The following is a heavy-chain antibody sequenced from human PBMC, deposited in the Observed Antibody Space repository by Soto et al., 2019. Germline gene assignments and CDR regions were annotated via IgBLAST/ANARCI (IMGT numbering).Heavy chain of an antibody. D-gene: IGHD4-17*01. CDR2: ITPLFGTA. J-gene: IGHJ2*01. CDR1: GGTFSSYA. Sequence: QVQLVQSGAEVKKPASSVKVSCKASGGTFSSYAISWVRQAPGQGLERMGGITPLFGTANYAQQLQARVTITADESKGTAYMALTRLIPPHTPVYYCARIRWTKIVYGANTTSRSLDLWGRGTLVTVS. CDR3: ARIRWTKIVYGANTTSRSLDL. V-gene: IGHV1-69*01.